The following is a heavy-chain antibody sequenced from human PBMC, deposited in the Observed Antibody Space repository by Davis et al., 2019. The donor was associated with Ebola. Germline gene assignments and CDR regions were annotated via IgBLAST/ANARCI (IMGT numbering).Heavy chain of an antibody. CDR3: ARINSGNFYRPFDY. V-gene: IGHV3-21*01. J-gene: IGHJ4*02. CDR1: GFTFSSYS. D-gene: IGHD1-26*01. Sequence: GESLKISCAASGFTFSSYSMNWVRQAPGKGLEWVSSISSSSSYIYYADSVKGRFTISRDNAKNSLYLQMNGLRAEDTAVYYCARINSGNFYRPFDYWGQGTLVTVSS. CDR2: ISSSSSYI.